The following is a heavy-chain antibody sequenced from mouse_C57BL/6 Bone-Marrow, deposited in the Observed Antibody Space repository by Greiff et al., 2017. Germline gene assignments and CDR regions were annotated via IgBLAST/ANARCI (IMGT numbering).Heavy chain of an antibody. CDR3: AREGFYYYGSSDY. V-gene: IGHV1-55*01. CDR1: GYTFTSYW. CDR2: IYPGSGST. D-gene: IGHD1-1*01. J-gene: IGHJ2*01. Sequence: VQLQQPGAELVKPGASVKMSCKASGYTFTSYWITWVKQRPGQGLEWIGDIYPGSGSTNYNEKFKSKATLTVDTSSSTAYMQLSSLTSEDSAVYCCAREGFYYYGSSDYWGQGTTLTVSS.